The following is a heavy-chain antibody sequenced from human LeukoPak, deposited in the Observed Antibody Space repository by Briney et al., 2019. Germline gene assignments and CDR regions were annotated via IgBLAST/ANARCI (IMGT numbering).Heavy chain of an antibody. J-gene: IGHJ4*02. CDR1: GFTFSDYY. CDR3: ARGGAMIRGVFDY. D-gene: IGHD3-10*01. Sequence: GSLRLSCAASGFTFSDYYMSWIRQAPGKGLEWVSIIYSGGSTYYADSVKGRFTISRDNSKNTLYLQMNSLRAEDTAVYYCARGGAMIRGVFDYWGQGTLVTVSS. V-gene: IGHV3-66*01. CDR2: IYSGGST.